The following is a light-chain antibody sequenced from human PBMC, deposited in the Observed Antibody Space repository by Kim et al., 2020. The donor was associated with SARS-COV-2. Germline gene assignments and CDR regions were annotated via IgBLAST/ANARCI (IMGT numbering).Light chain of an antibody. CDR2: LDNDGSH. CDR1: RGHSSYP. V-gene: IGLV4-69*02. J-gene: IGLJ3*02. Sequence: ASVKLTCTLSRGHSSYPSAGKQQQPEKGPRYLMKLDNDGSHNKGDGIPDRFSGSSSGAERYLIISTLQSEDEADYYCQTWDTGIWVFGGGTQLTVL. CDR3: QTWDTGIWV.